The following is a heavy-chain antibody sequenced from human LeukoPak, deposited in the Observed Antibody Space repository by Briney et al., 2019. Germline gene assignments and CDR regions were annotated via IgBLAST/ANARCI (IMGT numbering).Heavy chain of an antibody. V-gene: IGHV4-39*07. J-gene: IGHJ4*02. CDR1: GGSISSSSYY. CDR3: ARLNIAAAGSPLDY. CDR2: IYYSGST. Sequence: SETLSLTCTVSGGSISSSSYYWGWIRQPPGKGLEWIGSIYYSGSTNYNPSLKSRVTISVDTSKNQFSLKLSSVTAADTAVYYCARLNIAAAGSPLDYWGQGTLVTVSS. D-gene: IGHD6-13*01.